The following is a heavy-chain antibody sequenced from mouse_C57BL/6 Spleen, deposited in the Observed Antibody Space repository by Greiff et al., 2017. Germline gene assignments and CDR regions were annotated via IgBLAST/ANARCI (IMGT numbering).Heavy chain of an antibody. CDR2: INPSNGGT. D-gene: IGHD3-2*02. J-gene: IGHJ3*01. Sequence: QVQLQQPGTELVKPGASVKLSCKASGYTFTSYWMHWVQQRPGQGLEWIGNINPSNGGTNYNEKFKSKATRTVDKSSSTAHMQLSSLTSEDSAVYYCARMDSSVPFAYWGQGTLVTVSA. V-gene: IGHV1-53*01. CDR3: ARMDSSVPFAY. CDR1: GYTFTSYW.